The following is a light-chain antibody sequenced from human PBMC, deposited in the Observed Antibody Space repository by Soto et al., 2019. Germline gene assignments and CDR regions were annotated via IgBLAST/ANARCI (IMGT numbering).Light chain of an antibody. CDR1: QSVNSY. Sequence: EIVLAQSPATLSLSPVERATLSCKTSQSVNSYLAWYQQKPGQAPRLLIYNASQRATGIPARFSGSGSGTDFTLTISSLEPEDFAVYYCQQRSNWLITFGQGTRLEIK. V-gene: IGKV3-11*01. CDR3: QQRSNWLIT. J-gene: IGKJ5*01. CDR2: NAS.